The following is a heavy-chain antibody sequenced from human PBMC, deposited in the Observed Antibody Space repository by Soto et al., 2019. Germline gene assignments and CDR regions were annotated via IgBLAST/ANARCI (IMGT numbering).Heavy chain of an antibody. D-gene: IGHD2-21*01. CDR3: ARDPYCGGDCFYGMDV. Sequence: QVQLVESGGGVVQPGRSLRLSCAASGFTFSSYGMHWVRQAPGKGLEWVAVIWYDGSNKYYADSVKGRFTISRDNSKNTLYLHMNSLRAEDTAVYYCARDPYCGGDCFYGMDVWGQGTTVTVSS. V-gene: IGHV3-33*01. CDR2: IWYDGSNK. CDR1: GFTFSSYG. J-gene: IGHJ6*02.